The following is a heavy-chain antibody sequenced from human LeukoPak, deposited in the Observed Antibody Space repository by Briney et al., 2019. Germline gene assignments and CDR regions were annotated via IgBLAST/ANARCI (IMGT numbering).Heavy chain of an antibody. CDR3: ARGREWEPKVFDY. J-gene: IGHJ4*02. CDR1: GGSINYYY. D-gene: IGHD1-26*01. CDR2: IYYSGST. V-gene: IGHV4-59*01. Sequence: TASETLSLTCTVSGGSINYYYWMWIRQPPGKGLEWIGYIYYSGSTNYNPSLKSRVTISVDTSKNQFSLKLSSVTAADTAVYYCARGREWEPKVFDYWGQGTLVTVSS.